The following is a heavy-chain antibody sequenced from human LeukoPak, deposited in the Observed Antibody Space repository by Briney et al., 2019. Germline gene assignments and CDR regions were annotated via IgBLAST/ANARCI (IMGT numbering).Heavy chain of an antibody. CDR1: GFTFSSYS. CDR3: ARSAAGTYY. D-gene: IGHD1-1*01. Sequence: GGSLRLSCVASGFTFSSYSMNWVRQAPGKGLEWVSSISSSSSYKYYTDSVKGRFTISRDNAKNSLYLQMNSLRTEDTAVYYCARSAAGTYYWGQGTLVTVSS. CDR2: ISSSSSYK. J-gene: IGHJ4*02. V-gene: IGHV3-21*01.